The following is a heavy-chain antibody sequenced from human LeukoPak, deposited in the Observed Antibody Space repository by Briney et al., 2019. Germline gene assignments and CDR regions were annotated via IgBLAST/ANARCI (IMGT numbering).Heavy chain of an antibody. V-gene: IGHV3-66*01. CDR3: ARERDWGRTSPYFDS. Sequence: GGSLRLSCAASGFTVSSNYMSWVRQAPGKGLEWVSVIYSGGDTYYADSVKGRFTISRDNSKNTLYLQMNSLRAEDTAVYYCARERDWGRTSPYFDSWGQGTLVPVSS. J-gene: IGHJ4*02. CDR2: IYSGGDT. D-gene: IGHD3-16*01. CDR1: GFTVSSNY.